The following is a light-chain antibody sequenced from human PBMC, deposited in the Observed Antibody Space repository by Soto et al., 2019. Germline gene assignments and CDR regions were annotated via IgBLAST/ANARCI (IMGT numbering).Light chain of an antibody. CDR2: GNS. Sequence: QSVLTQLPSVSGAPGQRVTISCTGSSSNIGANYDVHWYQQLPGTTPKLILYGNSNRPSGVPDRFSGSRSGTSASLAITGLQAEDAADYYCQSYDNRLSGSVVFGGGTKVTVL. J-gene: IGLJ2*01. V-gene: IGLV1-40*01. CDR1: SSNIGANYD. CDR3: QSYDNRLSGSVV.